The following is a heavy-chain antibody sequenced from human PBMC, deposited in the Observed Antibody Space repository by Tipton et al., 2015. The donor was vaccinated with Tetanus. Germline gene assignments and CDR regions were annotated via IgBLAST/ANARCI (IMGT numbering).Heavy chain of an antibody. Sequence: QLVQSGAEVKKPGASVKVSCKASGYTFTSYGISWVRQAPGQGLEWMGWISAYNGNTNYAQKLQGRVTMTTDTSTGKAYMELRGLRSDDTAVYYCARLASPQYYYGSGTHSYGMDVWGQGTTVTVSS. V-gene: IGHV1-18*04. CDR2: ISAYNGNT. J-gene: IGHJ6*02. CDR3: ARLASPQYYYGSGTHSYGMDV. D-gene: IGHD3-10*01. CDR1: GYTFTSYG.